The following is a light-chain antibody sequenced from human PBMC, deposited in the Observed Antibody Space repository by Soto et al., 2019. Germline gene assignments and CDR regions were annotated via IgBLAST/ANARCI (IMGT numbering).Light chain of an antibody. Sequence: DVVMTQSPLSLPVTLGQPASISCRSSQGLVYSDGNTYLNWFQQGPGQSPRRLIYKFSNRDYGDPDRVSRSGSDTQCTLKIRSVEAEDVWVYYCMQGTHGPPMNTFGQGTKLQIK. CDR3: MQGTHGPPMNT. V-gene: IGKV2-30*01. CDR2: KFS. J-gene: IGKJ2*01. CDR1: QGLVYSDGNTY.